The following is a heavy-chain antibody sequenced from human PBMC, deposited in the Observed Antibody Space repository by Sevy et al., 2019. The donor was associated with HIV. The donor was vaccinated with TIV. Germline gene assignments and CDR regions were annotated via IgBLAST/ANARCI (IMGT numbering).Heavy chain of an antibody. CDR2: ISGSGGST. V-gene: IGHV3-23*01. J-gene: IGHJ4*02. CDR3: AKDLSAHYSNYGGPYFDY. CDR1: GFTFSSYA. D-gene: IGHD4-4*01. Sequence: GESLKISCAASGFTFSSYAMSWVRQAPGKGLEWVSAISGSGGSTYYADSVKGRFTISRDNSKNTLYLQMNSLRAEDTAVYYCAKDLSAHYSNYGGPYFDYWGQGTLVTVSS.